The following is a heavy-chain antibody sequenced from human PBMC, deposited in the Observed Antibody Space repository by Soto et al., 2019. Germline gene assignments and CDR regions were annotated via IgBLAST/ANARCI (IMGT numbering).Heavy chain of an antibody. CDR2: ISLGGGST. J-gene: IGHJ4*02. V-gene: IGHV3-23*01. CDR3: AKTVSIAVVAAPNFDS. D-gene: IGHD2-15*01. Sequence: EVQLLESGGGLVQPGGSLRRSCAASGFTFSRFDMSWVRQAPGKGLQWVAGISLGGGSTYYTDSVKGRFTISRDNSENTLYLQMNSLRGEDTAVYYCAKTVSIAVVAAPNFDSWGQGILVTVSS. CDR1: GFTFSRFD.